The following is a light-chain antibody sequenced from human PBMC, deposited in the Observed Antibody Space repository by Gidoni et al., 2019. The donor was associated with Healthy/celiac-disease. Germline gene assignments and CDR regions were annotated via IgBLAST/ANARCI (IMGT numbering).Light chain of an antibody. J-gene: IGKJ3*01. CDR2: DAS. CDR3: QQRSNWPHA. Sequence: EIVLTQSPATLSLSPGERATLSCRASQSVSSYLAWYHLKPGQAPRLLIYDASNRATGIPARFSGSGSGTDFTLTISSLEPEDFAFYYCQQRSNWPHAFGPGTKVDIK. CDR1: QSVSSY. V-gene: IGKV3-11*01.